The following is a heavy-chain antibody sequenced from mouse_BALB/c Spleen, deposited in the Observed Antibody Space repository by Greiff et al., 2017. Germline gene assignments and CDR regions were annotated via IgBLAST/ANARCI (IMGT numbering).Heavy chain of an antibody. D-gene: IGHD2-1*01. Sequence: QVQLKESGAELVRPGSSVKISCKASGYAFSSYWMNWVKQRPGQGLEWIGQIYPGDGDTNYNGKFKGKATLTADKSSSTAYMQLSSLTSEDSAVYFGAREDGNYPYYAMDYWGQGTSVTVSS. CDR1: GYAFSSYW. CDR2: IYPGDGDT. J-gene: IGHJ4*01. CDR3: AREDGNYPYYAMDY. V-gene: IGHV1-80*01.